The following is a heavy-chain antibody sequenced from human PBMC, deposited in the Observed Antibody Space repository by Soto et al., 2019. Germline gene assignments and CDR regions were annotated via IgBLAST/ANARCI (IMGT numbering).Heavy chain of an antibody. J-gene: IGHJ4*02. CDR3: ARMNYYDTSGYPFDY. CDR1: GCSISSGGYY. Sequence: SETLSLTCTFSGCSISSGGYYWSWIRQHPGKGLEWIGYIYYSGSTYYNPSLKSRVTISVDTSKNQFSLKLSSVTAADTAVYYCARMNYYDTSGYPFDYWGQGMMVTVSS. CDR2: IYYSGST. D-gene: IGHD3-22*01. V-gene: IGHV4-31*03.